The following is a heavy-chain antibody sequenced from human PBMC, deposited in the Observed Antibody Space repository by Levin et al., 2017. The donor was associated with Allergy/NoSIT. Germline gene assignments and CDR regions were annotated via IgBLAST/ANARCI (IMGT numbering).Heavy chain of an antibody. CDR1: KFTFSDHY. D-gene: IGHD6-13*01. J-gene: IGHJ4*02. CDR2: TRNKANSYTT. V-gene: IGHV3-72*01. Sequence: PGGSLRLSCAASKFTFSDHYMDWVRQAPGKGLEWVGRTRNKANSYTTEYAASVKGRFAISRDDSKNSLYLQMNGLKTEDTAVYYCARVGAVGTGGYLVNWGQGTLVTVSS. CDR3: ARVGAVGTGGYLVN.